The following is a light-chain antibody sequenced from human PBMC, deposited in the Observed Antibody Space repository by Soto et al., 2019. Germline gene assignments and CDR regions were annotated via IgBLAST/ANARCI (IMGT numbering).Light chain of an antibody. CDR1: QSINSW. Sequence: DIQMTQSPSTLSASVGDRVTINCRASQSINSWLAWYQQKPGTAPKLLIYKASSLESGVPSRFSGSGSETESTLTITSLQPDDFASYYCQQYRTNSAFGQGTKVEIK. J-gene: IGKJ1*01. CDR3: QQYRTNSA. CDR2: KAS. V-gene: IGKV1-5*03.